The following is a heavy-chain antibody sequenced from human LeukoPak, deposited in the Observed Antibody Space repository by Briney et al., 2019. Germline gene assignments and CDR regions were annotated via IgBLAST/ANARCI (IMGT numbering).Heavy chain of an antibody. D-gene: IGHD2-21*01. CDR3: ARGFRLLGDAFDT. J-gene: IGHJ3*02. Sequence: GESLKISCKGSGYSFTSYWIGWVRQMPGKGLEWMGIIYPGDSDTRYSPSFQGQVTISADKSIGTAYLQWSSLKASDTAMYYCARGFRLLGDAFDTWGQGTMVTVSS. CDR2: IYPGDSDT. CDR1: GYSFTSYW. V-gene: IGHV5-51*01.